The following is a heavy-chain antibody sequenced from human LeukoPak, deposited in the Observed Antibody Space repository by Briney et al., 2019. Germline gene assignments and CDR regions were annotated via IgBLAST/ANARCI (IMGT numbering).Heavy chain of an antibody. J-gene: IGHJ4*02. CDR2: IYYSGST. CDR3: ARHEDCGGDCHHFGY. D-gene: IGHD2-21*01. CDR1: GGSISSSSYY. V-gene: IGHV4-39*01. Sequence: SETLSLTCTVSGGSISSSSYYWGWIRQPPGKGLEWIGSIYYSGSTYYNPSLRSRVTISVDTSKNQFSLKLSSVTAADTAVYYCARHEDCGGDCHHFGYWGQGTLVTVSS.